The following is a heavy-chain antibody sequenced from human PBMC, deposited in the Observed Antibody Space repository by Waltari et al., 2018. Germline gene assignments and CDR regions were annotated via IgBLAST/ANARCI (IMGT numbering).Heavy chain of an antibody. D-gene: IGHD6-19*01. V-gene: IGHV3-53*01. Sequence: EVQLVESGGGLIQPGGSLRLSCAASGFTVSSNYMSWVRQAPGKGLEWVSVIYSGGSTYYADSVKGRFTISRDHSQDALYLQMNSLGGEDTAVYYCARYSSGAYWFDPWGQGTLVTVSS. J-gene: IGHJ5*02. CDR2: IYSGGST. CDR3: ARYSSGAYWFDP. CDR1: GFTVSSNY.